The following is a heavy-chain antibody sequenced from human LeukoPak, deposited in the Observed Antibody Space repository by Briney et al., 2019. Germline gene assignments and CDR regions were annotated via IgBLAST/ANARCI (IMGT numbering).Heavy chain of an antibody. Sequence: ASVKVSCKASGYTFTSYYMHWVRQAPGQGLEWMGIINPSGGSTGYAQKFQGRVTMTRDTSTSTVYMELSSLRSEDTAVYYCARDSSSRVDAFDIWGQGTMVTVSS. V-gene: IGHV1-46*01. J-gene: IGHJ3*02. CDR2: INPSGGST. D-gene: IGHD6-13*01. CDR1: GYTFTSYY. CDR3: ARDSSSRVDAFDI.